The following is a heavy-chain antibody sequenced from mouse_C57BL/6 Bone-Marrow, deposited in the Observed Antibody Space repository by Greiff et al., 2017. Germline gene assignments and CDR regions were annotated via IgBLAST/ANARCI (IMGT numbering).Heavy chain of an antibody. CDR2: IDPENGNT. D-gene: IGHD2-5*01. J-gene: IGHJ3*01. Sequence: VQLKESVAELVRPGASVKLSCTASGFNIKNTYMHWVKQRPEQGLEWIGRIDPENGNTKYAPKFQGKAPITAYTSSNTAYLQLSCLTSEDTSIYYCARYYYSNSSWFSYWGQGALVTVSA. V-gene: IGHV14-3*01. CDR3: ARYYYSNSSWFSY. CDR1: GFNIKNTY.